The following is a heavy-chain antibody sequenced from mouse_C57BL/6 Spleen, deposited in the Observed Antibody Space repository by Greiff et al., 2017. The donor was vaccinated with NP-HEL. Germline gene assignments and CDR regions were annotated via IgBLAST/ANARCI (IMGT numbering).Heavy chain of an antibody. CDR2: INPNNGGT. D-gene: IGHD2-3*01. J-gene: IGHJ4*01. Sequence: EVQLVESGPELVKPGASVKIPCKASGYTFTDYNMDWVKQSHGKSLEWIGDINPNNGGTIYNQKFKGKATLTVDKSSSTAYMELRSLTSEDTAVYYCARGGWLLNAMDYWGQGTSVTVSS. CDR1: GYTFTDYN. CDR3: ARGGWLLNAMDY. V-gene: IGHV1-18*01.